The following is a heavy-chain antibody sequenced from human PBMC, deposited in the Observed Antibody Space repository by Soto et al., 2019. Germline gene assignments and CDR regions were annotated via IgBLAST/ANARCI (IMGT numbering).Heavy chain of an antibody. Sequence: GGSLRLSCAASGFTFNTYWMHWVRQAPGKGLVWVSRLNSDGSTTNYADSVKGRFTISRDNAKNMVYLQMNSLRAEDTAVYYCARDYVLLWLPDYWGQGTLVTVSS. J-gene: IGHJ4*02. CDR1: GFTFNTYW. D-gene: IGHD3-10*01. CDR3: ARDYVLLWLPDY. V-gene: IGHV3-74*01. CDR2: LNSDGSTT.